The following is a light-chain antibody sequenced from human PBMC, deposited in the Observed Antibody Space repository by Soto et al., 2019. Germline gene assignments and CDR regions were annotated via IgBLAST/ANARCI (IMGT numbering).Light chain of an antibody. CDR2: SHD. Sequence: QAVVTQPPSASQTPGQRVTISCSGSRSNVGRNSVSWYQHVPGTAPKLLIYSHDQRPSGVPDRISASRSGTAASLAISGLLSEDEAFYYCAAWDDSLNAWVFGGGTQLTVL. CDR1: RSNVGRNS. CDR3: AAWDDSLNAWV. V-gene: IGLV1-44*01. J-gene: IGLJ3*02.